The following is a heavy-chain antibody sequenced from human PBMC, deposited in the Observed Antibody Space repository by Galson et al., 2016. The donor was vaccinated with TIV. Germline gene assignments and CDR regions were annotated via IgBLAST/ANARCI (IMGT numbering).Heavy chain of an antibody. CDR3: VNIQKTNTYDS. CDR1: GGTLTSYA. J-gene: IGHJ4*02. V-gene: IGHV1-69*06. Sequence: SVKVSCKASGGTLTSYAINWVRQALGQGLEWMGGIIPLSHTPNYAQKYHDRITIVADKSTGTVYMELRRLTSEDTAVYYCVNIQKTNTYDSWGRGTLVTVSS. D-gene: IGHD2-15*01. CDR2: IIPLSHTP.